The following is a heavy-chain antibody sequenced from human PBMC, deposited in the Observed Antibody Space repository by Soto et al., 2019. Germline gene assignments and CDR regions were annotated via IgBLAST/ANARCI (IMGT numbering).Heavy chain of an antibody. Sequence: QVQLQESGPGLVKPSPTLSLTCTVSGGSISSGGYYWSWIRQHPGKGLEWIGYIYYSGSTYYNPSLKSRVTIAVDTAKNPFSLKLSSVTAADTAVYYCAWTRYYYGSGSPHWIKGPWGQGTLVTVSS. CDR2: IYYSGST. D-gene: IGHD3-10*01. J-gene: IGHJ5*02. V-gene: IGHV4-31*03. CDR1: GGSISSGGYY. CDR3: AWTRYYYGSGSPHWIKGP.